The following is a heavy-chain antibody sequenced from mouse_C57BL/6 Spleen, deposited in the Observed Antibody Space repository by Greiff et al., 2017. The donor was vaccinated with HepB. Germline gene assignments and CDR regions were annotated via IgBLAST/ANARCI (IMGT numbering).Heavy chain of an antibody. D-gene: IGHD3-2*02. CDR1: GYSFTDYN. V-gene: IGHV1-39*01. CDR2: INPNYGTT. CDR3: ARSTAQATWAWFAY. J-gene: IGHJ3*01. Sequence: EVQLQESGPELVKPGASVKISCKASGYSFTDYNMNWVKQSNGKSLEWIGVINPNYGTTSYNQKFKGKATLTVDQSSSTAYMQLNSLTSEDSAVYYCARSTAQATWAWFAYWGQGTLVTVSA.